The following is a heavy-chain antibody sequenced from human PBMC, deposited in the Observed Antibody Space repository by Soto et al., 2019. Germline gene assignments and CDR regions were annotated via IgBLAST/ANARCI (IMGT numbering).Heavy chain of an antibody. CDR3: ARFVVVPAAIGGYYYYMDV. J-gene: IGHJ6*03. CDR2: ISSSSSYI. V-gene: IGHV3-21*01. D-gene: IGHD2-2*01. Sequence: GGSLRLSCAASGFTFSSYSMNWVRQAPGKGLEWVSSISSSSSYIYYADSVKGRFTISRDNAKNSLYLQMNSLRAEDTAVYYCARFVVVPAAIGGYYYYMDVWGKGTTVTVSS. CDR1: GFTFSSYS.